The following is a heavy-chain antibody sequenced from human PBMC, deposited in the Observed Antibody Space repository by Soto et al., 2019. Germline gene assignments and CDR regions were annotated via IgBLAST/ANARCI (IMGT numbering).Heavy chain of an antibody. CDR3: ARDPPDFNSVFDY. J-gene: IGHJ4*02. Sequence: QVQLQQSGPGLVKPSQTLSLTCGICGDSVSNNGATWNWIRQSPSRGLEWLGRAYYRSRWLYDYATSVRGRITINPDTSKNQFSLQLNSVTPEDTAVFYCARDPPDFNSVFDYWGQGTLVTVSS. D-gene: IGHD4-4*01. V-gene: IGHV6-1*01. CDR1: GDSVSNNGAT. CDR2: AYYRSRWLY.